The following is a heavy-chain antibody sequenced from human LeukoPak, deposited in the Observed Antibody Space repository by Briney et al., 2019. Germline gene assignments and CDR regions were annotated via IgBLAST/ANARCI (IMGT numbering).Heavy chain of an antibody. CDR3: ARDSLIQHGSGSYWGFDY. V-gene: IGHV3-30-3*01. J-gene: IGHJ4*02. CDR1: GFTFSSYA. Sequence: PGGSLRLSCAASGFTFSSYAMDWVRQAPGKGLEWVAIISYDGSNKYYADSVKGRFTISRDNSKNSLYLQMNSLRAEDTAVYYCARDSLIQHGSGSYWGFDYWGQGILVTVSS. D-gene: IGHD3-10*01. CDR2: ISYDGSNK.